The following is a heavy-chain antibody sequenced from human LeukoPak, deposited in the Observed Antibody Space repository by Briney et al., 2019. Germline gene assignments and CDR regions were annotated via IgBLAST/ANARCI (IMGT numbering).Heavy chain of an antibody. D-gene: IGHD2-2*01. J-gene: IGHJ6*03. V-gene: IGHV4-59*12. Sequence: PSETLSLTCTVSGGSISSYYWSWIRQPPGKGLEWIGYIYYSGSTNYNPSLKSRVTMSVDTSKNQFSLKLSSVTAADTAVYYCARVEQGVVVPAATSYYYYYYMDVWGKGTTVTVSS. CDR3: ARVEQGVVVPAATSYYYYYYMDV. CDR1: GGSISSYY. CDR2: IYYSGST.